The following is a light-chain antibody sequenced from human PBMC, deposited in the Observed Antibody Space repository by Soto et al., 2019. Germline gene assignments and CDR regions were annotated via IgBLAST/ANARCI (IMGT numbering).Light chain of an antibody. CDR1: QSISSW. CDR3: QQYNSSIFT. J-gene: IGKJ3*01. Sequence: DIPMTQSPSTLSASVGDRVTITCRASQSISSWLAWYQQKPGKAPKLLIYDASSLESGVPSRFSGSGSGTEFTLTISSLQPDDFAPYYCQQYNSSIFTFGPGTKVDIK. V-gene: IGKV1-5*01. CDR2: DAS.